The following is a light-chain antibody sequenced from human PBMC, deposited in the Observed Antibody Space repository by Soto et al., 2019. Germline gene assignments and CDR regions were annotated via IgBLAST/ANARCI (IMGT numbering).Light chain of an antibody. V-gene: IGLV1-47*01. CDR3: AAWDDTLSGLVL. CDR1: RSNIGSNP. J-gene: IGLJ2*01. Sequence: QSVLTQPPSASAAPGQRVTISCSGSRSNIGSNPVYWYQQFPGTAPKLLVYRNDQRPSGVPDRFSGSKSGTSASLGISGLRPEDEADYFCAAWDDTLSGLVLFGGGTKLTVL. CDR2: RND.